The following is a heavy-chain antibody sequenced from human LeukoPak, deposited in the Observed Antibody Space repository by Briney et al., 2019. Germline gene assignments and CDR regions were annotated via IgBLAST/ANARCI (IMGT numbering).Heavy chain of an antibody. J-gene: IGHJ4*02. V-gene: IGHV1-69*13. CDR3: ARDLIDDTGFDY. D-gene: IGHD3-16*02. Sequence: GASVKVSCKASGGTFSSYPFTWVRQAPGQGLEWMGEITPIFGAANYAQTFQGRVTITADESTSTAYMELSSLRSEDTAVYYCARDLIDDTGFDYWGQGTLVTVSS. CDR1: GGTFSSYP. CDR2: ITPIFGAA.